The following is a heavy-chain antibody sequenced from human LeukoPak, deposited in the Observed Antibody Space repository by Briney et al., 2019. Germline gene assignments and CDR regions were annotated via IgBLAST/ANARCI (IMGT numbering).Heavy chain of an antibody. CDR3: ATGTYYYGSGSSPGLGY. D-gene: IGHD3-10*01. V-gene: IGHV1-24*01. CDR2: FDPEDGET. Sequence: ASVKVSCKVSGYTLTELSMHWVRQAPGKGLEWMGGFDPEDGETIYAQKFQGRVTMTEDTSTDTAYMELSSLRSEDTAVYYCATGTYYYGSGSSPGLGYWGQGILVTVSS. CDR1: GYTLTELS. J-gene: IGHJ4*02.